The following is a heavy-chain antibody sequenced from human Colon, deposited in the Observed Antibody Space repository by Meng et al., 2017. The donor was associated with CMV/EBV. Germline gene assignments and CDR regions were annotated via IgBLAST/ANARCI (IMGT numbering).Heavy chain of an antibody. CDR1: GFTFSSYW. Sequence: GGSLRLSCAASGFTFSSYWMHWVRQAPGKGLVWVSRINSDGSSTSYADSVKGRFTISRDNAKNTLNLQMNSLRAEDTAVYYCARGRLSYDFWSDSYYYYGMDVWGQGTTVTVSS. CDR3: ARGRLSYDFWSDSYYYYGMDV. J-gene: IGHJ6*02. D-gene: IGHD3-3*01. V-gene: IGHV3-74*01. CDR2: INSDGSST.